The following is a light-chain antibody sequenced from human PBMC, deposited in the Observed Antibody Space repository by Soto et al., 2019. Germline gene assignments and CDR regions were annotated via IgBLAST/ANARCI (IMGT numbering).Light chain of an antibody. CDR1: EDINNF. CDR2: AAS. CDR3: LQHWRYPWT. V-gene: IGKV1-17*03. Sequence: DIQMTQSPSAMSASLGDRVTITCRASEDINNFLTWFQQKPGEVPTRLMFAASTPQSGVPSRFRGSGSGTEFTLTITSLQPEDFATYYCLQHWRYPWTFGQGSKVEI. J-gene: IGKJ1*01.